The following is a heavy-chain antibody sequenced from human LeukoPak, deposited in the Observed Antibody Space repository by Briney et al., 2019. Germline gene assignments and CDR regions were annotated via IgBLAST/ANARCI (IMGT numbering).Heavy chain of an antibody. V-gene: IGHV4-39*01. J-gene: IGHJ6*03. Sequence: PSDTLSLTCTVSGGSVHSYDHYWAWIRQPPGKGLAWMGTIYSSGTTSYNPSLKSRVTISVDTSSNHFYLNLISVTAADTALYYCARQPHSYGPDYYYYYMDLWGTGTTVTVSS. D-gene: IGHD5-18*01. CDR1: GGSVHSYDHY. CDR2: IYSSGTT. CDR3: ARQPHSYGPDYYYYYMDL.